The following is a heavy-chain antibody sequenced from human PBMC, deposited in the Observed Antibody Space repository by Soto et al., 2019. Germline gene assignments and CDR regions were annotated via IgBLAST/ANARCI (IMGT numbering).Heavy chain of an antibody. CDR1: GFTFSSYA. J-gene: IGHJ4*02. CDR3: AKVPNFGDYEYYYDY. D-gene: IGHD4-17*01. V-gene: IGHV3-23*01. CDR2: ISGSGGST. Sequence: PGGSLRLSCAASGFTFSSYAMSWVRQAPGKGLEWVSAISGSGGSTYYADSVKGRFTISRDNSKNTLYLQTNSLRAEDTAVYYCAKVPNFGDYEYYYDYWGQGTLVTVSS.